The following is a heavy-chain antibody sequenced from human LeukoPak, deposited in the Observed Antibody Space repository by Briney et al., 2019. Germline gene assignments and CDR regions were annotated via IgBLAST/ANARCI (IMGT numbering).Heavy chain of an antibody. Sequence: ASVKVSCKASGYTFTSYGISWVRQAPGQGLEWMGWISAYNGNTSYAQKLQGRVTMTTDTSTSTAYMELRSLRSDDTAVYYCARDRVVGARGGPIDYWGQGTLVTVSS. J-gene: IGHJ4*02. CDR1: GYTFTSYG. D-gene: IGHD1-26*01. CDR3: ARDRVVGARGGPIDY. CDR2: ISAYNGNT. V-gene: IGHV1-18*01.